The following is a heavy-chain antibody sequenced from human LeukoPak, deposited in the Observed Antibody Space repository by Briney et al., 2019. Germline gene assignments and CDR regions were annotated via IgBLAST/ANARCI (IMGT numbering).Heavy chain of an antibody. Sequence: PGWSLRVSCAASGFTFSSDGMHWVRQAPGKGLEWVAVIWYDGSNKYYADSVKGRFTISRDNSKNTLYLQMNSLRAEATAVYYCARDPGGSYSGGFDYSGQGTLVTVSS. V-gene: IGHV3-33*01. CDR2: IWYDGSNK. J-gene: IGHJ4*02. CDR3: ARDPGGSYSGGFDY. CDR1: GFTFSSDG. D-gene: IGHD1-26*01.